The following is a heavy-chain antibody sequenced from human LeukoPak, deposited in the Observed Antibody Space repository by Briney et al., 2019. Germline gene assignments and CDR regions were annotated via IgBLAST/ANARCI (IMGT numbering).Heavy chain of an antibody. Sequence: SETLSLTCAVSGASIRNYYWSWIRQPAGRGLEWIGRIVPGGSTNYNPSLKSRVTMSVDTSKNHFSLKLSSVTAADAAVYYCARAQLGARWNERRSFDYWGQGTLVTVSS. V-gene: IGHV4-4*07. CDR3: ARAQLGARWNERRSFDY. CDR2: IVPGGST. J-gene: IGHJ4*02. D-gene: IGHD1-1*01. CDR1: GASIRNYY.